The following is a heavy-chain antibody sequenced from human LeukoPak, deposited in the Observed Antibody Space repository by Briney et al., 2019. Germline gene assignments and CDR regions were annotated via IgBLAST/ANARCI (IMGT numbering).Heavy chain of an antibody. Sequence: SDTLSLTCTVSVGSLSTYYWSWIRQPPGRGLDWMGYIYYTGSTNYNPPLKSRVTISVHTSKNQCSLNLNALTAADTAVYYCARASGGYYNNWFDPWGQGTLVTVSS. V-gene: IGHV4-59*07. J-gene: IGHJ5*02. CDR2: IYYTGST. D-gene: IGHD3-22*01. CDR3: ARASGGYYNNWFDP. CDR1: VGSLSTYY.